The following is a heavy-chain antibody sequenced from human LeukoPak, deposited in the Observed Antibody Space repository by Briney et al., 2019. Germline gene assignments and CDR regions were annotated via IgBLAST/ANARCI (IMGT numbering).Heavy chain of an antibody. V-gene: IGHV1-18*01. Sequence: ASVKVSCKASGYTFTSYGISWVGQAPGQGGEGMGWISAYNGNTNYEQKLQGRVTITTDTSTSTAYMELRSLRSDDTAVYYCASSGNYDSSGYPLPPFFDYWGQGTLVTVSS. J-gene: IGHJ4*02. CDR2: ISAYNGNT. CDR1: GYTFTSYG. CDR3: ASSGNYDSSGYPLPPFFDY. D-gene: IGHD3-22*01.